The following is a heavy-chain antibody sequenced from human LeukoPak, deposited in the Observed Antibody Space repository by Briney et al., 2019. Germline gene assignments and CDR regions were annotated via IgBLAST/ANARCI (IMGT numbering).Heavy chain of an antibody. Sequence: GGSLRLSCAASGFTFSDYYMSWIRQAPGKGLEWVSYISSGSTIYYADSVKGRFTISRDNAKNSLYLQMNSLRAEDTAVYYCAGDLEDGSVLWGQGTLVTVSS. J-gene: IGHJ4*02. CDR1: GFTFSDYY. V-gene: IGHV3-11*01. CDR3: AGDLEDGSVL. CDR2: ISSGSTI. D-gene: IGHD3-10*01.